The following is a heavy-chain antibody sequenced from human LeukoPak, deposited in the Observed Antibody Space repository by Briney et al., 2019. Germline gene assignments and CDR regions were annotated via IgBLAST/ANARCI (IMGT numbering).Heavy chain of an antibody. CDR3: AKDRRSGWYETLDY. CDR2: ISGSGGST. V-gene: IGHV3-23*01. CDR1: GFTFSSYA. J-gene: IGHJ4*02. D-gene: IGHD6-19*01. Sequence: PGGPLRLSCAASGFTFSSYAMSWVRQAPGKGLEWVSAISGSGGSTYYADSVKGRFTISRDNSKNTLYLQMNSLRAEDTAVYYCAKDRRSGWYETLDYWGQGTLVTVSS.